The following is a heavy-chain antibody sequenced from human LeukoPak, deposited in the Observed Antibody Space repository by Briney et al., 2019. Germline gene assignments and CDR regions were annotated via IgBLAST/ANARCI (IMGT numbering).Heavy chain of an antibody. V-gene: IGHV3-23*01. J-gene: IGHJ4*02. CDR3: AKHYYDSSGYYPNFDY. CDR1: GFTFSSYA. D-gene: IGHD3-22*01. CDR2: ISGSGGST. Sequence: GGSLRLSCAASGFTFSSYAMSWVRLAPGKGLEWVSAISGSGGSTYYADSVKGRFTISRDNPKNTLYLQMNSLRAEDTAVYYCAKHYYDSSGYYPNFDYWGQGTLVTVSS.